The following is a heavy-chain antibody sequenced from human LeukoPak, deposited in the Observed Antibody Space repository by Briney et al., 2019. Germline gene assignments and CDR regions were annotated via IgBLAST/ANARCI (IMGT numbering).Heavy chain of an antibody. CDR2: INCKSGGT. J-gene: IGHJ5*02. V-gene: IGHV1-2*06. CDR3: ARGLIATEGPRRPNYFDP. Sequence: GASVQVSCKASGYTFTDYYLHWVRQAPGQGLEWMGRINCKSGGTNYGQNFQGRVTMTRDTSISTAYMELSRLRSDDTAVYYCARGLIATEGPRRPNYFDPWGQGTLVTVSS. CDR1: GYTFTDYY. D-gene: IGHD4/OR15-4a*01.